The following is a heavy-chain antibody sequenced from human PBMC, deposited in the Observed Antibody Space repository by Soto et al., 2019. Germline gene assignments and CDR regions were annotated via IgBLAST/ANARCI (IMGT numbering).Heavy chain of an antibody. D-gene: IGHD5-12*01. V-gene: IGHV3-9*01. Sequence: GGSLRLSCAASGFTFDDYAMHWVRQAPGEGLEWVSGISWNSGSIGYADSVKGRFTISRDNAKNSLYLQMNSLRAEDTALYYCAKDIGYSGYDYYFDYSGQGTLFTVSS. CDR1: GFTFDDYA. CDR2: ISWNSGSI. J-gene: IGHJ4*02. CDR3: AKDIGYSGYDYYFDY.